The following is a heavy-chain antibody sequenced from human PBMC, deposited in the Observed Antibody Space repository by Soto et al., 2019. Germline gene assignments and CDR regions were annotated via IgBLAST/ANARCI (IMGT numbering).Heavy chain of an antibody. J-gene: IGHJ4*02. CDR2: VYWDDDK. Sequence: QITLKESGPTLVKPTQTLTLTSSTSGFSLIDSGVAVGWIRQPPGKALDWLALVYWDDDKRYSPSLRTRLTITRDTSKNQVVLTMTNIDPVDTATYYCVHTYADHAGYYFDFWGQGTLVTVSS. CDR3: VHTYADHAGYYFDF. CDR1: GFSLIDSGVA. V-gene: IGHV2-5*02.